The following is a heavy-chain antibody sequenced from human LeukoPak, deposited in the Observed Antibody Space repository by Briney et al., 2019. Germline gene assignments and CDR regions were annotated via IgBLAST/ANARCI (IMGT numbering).Heavy chain of an antibody. CDR2: ISSNGGST. CDR1: GFTFSSYA. V-gene: IGHV3-64*01. CDR3: ARALVPAATYFDY. Sequence: GGSLRLSCAASGFTFSSYAMHWVRQAPGKGLEYVSAISSNGGSTYYANSVKGRFTISRDNSKNTLYLQMGSLRAEDMAVYYCARALVPAATYFDYWGQGTLVTVSS. J-gene: IGHJ4*02. D-gene: IGHD2-2*01.